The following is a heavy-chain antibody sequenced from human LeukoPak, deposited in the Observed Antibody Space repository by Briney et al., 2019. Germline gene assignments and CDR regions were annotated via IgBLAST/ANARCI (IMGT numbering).Heavy chain of an antibody. CDR2: ITPIFGTA. D-gene: IGHD5-12*01. CDR3: ARSGWLRPGSGYYYYYYYMDV. J-gene: IGHJ6*03. V-gene: IGHV1-69*05. Sequence: SVKVSCKASGGTFRSYAISWVRQAPGQGLEWMGGITPIFGTANSAQKFQGRVTITTDESTSTAYMELSSLRSEDTAVYYCARSGWLRPGSGYYYYYYYMDVWGKGTTVTVSS. CDR1: GGTFRSYA.